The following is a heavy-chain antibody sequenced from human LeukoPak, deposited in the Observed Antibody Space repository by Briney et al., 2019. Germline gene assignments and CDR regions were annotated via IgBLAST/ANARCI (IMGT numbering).Heavy chain of an antibody. J-gene: IGHJ3*02. D-gene: IGHD1-1*01. CDR3: TEAGTNPDAFAI. V-gene: IGHV3-49*03. Sequence: GGSLRLSCTAAGFTFGDYAMSWFRQAPGKGREWVGFIRSKAYGGTTEYAASVKGRLTISRGDSKSIAYLQMNSLKTEDTAVYYCTEAGTNPDAFAIWGQGTMVTVSS. CDR1: GFTFGDYA. CDR2: IRSKAYGGTT.